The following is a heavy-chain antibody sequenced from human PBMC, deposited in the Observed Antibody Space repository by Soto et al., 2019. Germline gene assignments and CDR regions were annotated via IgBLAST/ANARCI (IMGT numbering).Heavy chain of an antibody. CDR1: GFTFSYSA. J-gene: IGHJ4*02. CDR3: AKVSYYDNRGYFDF. CDR2: IIGTGYVT. Sequence: GGSLRLSCAASGFTFSYSAMNWVRQAPGKGLEWVSTIIGTGYVTYYADSVKGRFTISRDNSKNTVYLQMNSLRAEDTAEYYCAKVSYYDNRGYFDFWGQGTLVTVSS. D-gene: IGHD3-22*01. V-gene: IGHV3-23*01.